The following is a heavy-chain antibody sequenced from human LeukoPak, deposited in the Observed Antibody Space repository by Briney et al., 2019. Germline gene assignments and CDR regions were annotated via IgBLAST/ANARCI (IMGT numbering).Heavy chain of an antibody. D-gene: IGHD5-12*01. CDR3: ARLRRRTRGYLPPYDP. CDR1: GGSFSGYY. CDR2: INHSGST. Sequence: SETLSLTCAVYGGSFSGYYWSWIRQPPGKGLEWIGEINHSGSTNYNPSLKSRVTISVDTSKNQFSLKLSSVTAADTAVYYCARLRRRTRGYLPPYDPWGQGTLVTVSS. J-gene: IGHJ5*02. V-gene: IGHV4-34*01.